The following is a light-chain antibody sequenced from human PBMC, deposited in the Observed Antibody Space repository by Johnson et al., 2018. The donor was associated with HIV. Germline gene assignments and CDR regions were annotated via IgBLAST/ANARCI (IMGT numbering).Light chain of an antibody. CDR1: ALPKKY. Sequence: LTQPPSVSVSLGQMARITCSGEALPKKYAYWYQQKPGQFPVLVIYKASERPSGIPERFSGSSSGTIVTLTISGVQAEDEADYYCLSADSSGTYLYVFGTGTKVTVL. V-gene: IGLV3-16*01. CDR3: LSADSSGTYLYV. J-gene: IGLJ1*01. CDR2: KAS.